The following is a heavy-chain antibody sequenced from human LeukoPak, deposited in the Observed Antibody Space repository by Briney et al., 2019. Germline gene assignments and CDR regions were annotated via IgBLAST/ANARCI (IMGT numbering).Heavy chain of an antibody. J-gene: IGHJ4*02. CDR2: ITGDSRNT. V-gene: IGHV3-23*01. CDR1: GFTFSSYG. Sequence: GGSLRLSCAGSGFTFSSYGMTWVRQAPGKGPEWVSSITGDSRNTYYADSVKGRFSISRDNSKNTLYLQMNSLRAEDTAVYYCVVSRGYFEYWGQGSLVTVSS. CDR3: VVSRGYFEY.